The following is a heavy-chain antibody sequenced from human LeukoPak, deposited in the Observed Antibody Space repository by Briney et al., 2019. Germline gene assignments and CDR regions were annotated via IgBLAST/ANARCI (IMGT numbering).Heavy chain of an antibody. CDR2: IYYSGST. CDR3: ARAPQAPYSRQGWFDP. V-gene: IGHV4-59*11. Sequence: SETLSLTCTVSGSSISSHYWSWIRQPPGKGLEWIGYIYYSGSTNYNPSLKSRVTISVDTSKNQFSLKLSSVTAADTAVYYCARAPQAPYSRQGWFDPWGQGTLVTVSS. CDR1: GSSISSHY. D-gene: IGHD6-13*01. J-gene: IGHJ5*02.